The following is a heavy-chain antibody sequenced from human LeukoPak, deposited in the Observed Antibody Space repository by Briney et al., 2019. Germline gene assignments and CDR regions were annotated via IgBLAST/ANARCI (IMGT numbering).Heavy chain of an antibody. D-gene: IGHD6-19*01. CDR3: ARHTVAGILDY. Sequence: SETLSLTCTVSGGSISSGGYYWSWIRQPPGKGLEWIGYIYYSGSTNYNPSLKSRVTISVDTSKNQFSLKLSSVTAADTAVYYCARHTVAGILDYWGQGTLVTVSS. V-gene: IGHV4-61*08. J-gene: IGHJ4*02. CDR1: GGSISSGGYY. CDR2: IYYSGST.